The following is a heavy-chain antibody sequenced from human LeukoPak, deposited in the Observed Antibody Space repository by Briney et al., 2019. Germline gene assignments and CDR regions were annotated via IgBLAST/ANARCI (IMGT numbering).Heavy chain of an antibody. CDR1: GFTFSSYA. Sequence: PGGSLRLSCAASGFTFSSYAMSWVRQAPGKGLEFVSVISSNGDSTYYADSVKGRFTISRDNSKNTLYLQMSSLRAEDTAVYYCVKGGYCSSVTCFAAFDMWGQGTIVTVSS. CDR3: VKGGYCSSVTCFAAFDM. CDR2: ISSNGDST. J-gene: IGHJ3*02. D-gene: IGHD2-2*01. V-gene: IGHV3-64D*06.